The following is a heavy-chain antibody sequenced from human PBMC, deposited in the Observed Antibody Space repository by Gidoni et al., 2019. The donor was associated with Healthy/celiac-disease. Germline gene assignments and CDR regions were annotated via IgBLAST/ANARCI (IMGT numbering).Heavy chain of an antibody. J-gene: IGHJ5*02. CDR3: ARGYYYDSSGYYYRAGSWFDP. CDR2: IIPILGIA. V-gene: IGHV1-69*10. D-gene: IGHD3-22*01. Sequence: GIIPILGIANYAQKFQGRVTITADKSTSTAYMELSSLRSEDTAVYYCARGYYYDSSGYYYRAGSWFDPWGQGTLVTVSS.